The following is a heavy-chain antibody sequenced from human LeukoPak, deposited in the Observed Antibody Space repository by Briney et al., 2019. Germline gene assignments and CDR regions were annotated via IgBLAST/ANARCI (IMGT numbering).Heavy chain of an antibody. J-gene: IGHJ6*02. Sequence: ASVKVPCKASGYTFTIYDINWVRQAPGQGLEWVGWMNPNNGGTVYAQKFQGRVTMTRDTSTGTLYMELNSLKSEDTAVYYCARGAIFGVTPRGYGMDVWGQGTTVTVSS. CDR2: MNPNNGGT. CDR1: GYTFTIYD. V-gene: IGHV1-8*01. CDR3: ARGAIFGVTPRGYGMDV. D-gene: IGHD3-3*01.